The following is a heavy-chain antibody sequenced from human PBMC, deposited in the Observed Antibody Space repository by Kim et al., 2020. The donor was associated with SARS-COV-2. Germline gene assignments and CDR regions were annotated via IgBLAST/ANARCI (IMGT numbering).Heavy chain of an antibody. CDR2: LNPAGAT. CDR1: GVSISQSH. V-gene: IGHV4-4*08. Sequence: SETLSLTCSVSGVSISQSHWSWIRQAPGKGLEWIGYLNPAGATNYNPSLWSRVSISADTSNNQVSLRVTSVTGADTAVYYCARQFGDSSDFYNFDYWGQG. J-gene: IGHJ4*02. CDR3: ARQFGDSSDFYNFDY. D-gene: IGHD2-21*01.